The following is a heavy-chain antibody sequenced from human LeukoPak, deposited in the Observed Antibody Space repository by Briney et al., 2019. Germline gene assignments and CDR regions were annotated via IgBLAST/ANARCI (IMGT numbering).Heavy chain of an antibody. D-gene: IGHD2-21*02. CDR1: GGSISSGGYS. CDR3: ARGGKVVTAIGGAFDI. V-gene: IGHV4-30-2*01. Sequence: PSETLSLTCAVSGGSISSGGYSWSWIRQPPGTGLEWIGYIYHSGSTYYDPSLKSRVTISVDRSKNQFSLKLSSVTAADTAVYYCARGGKVVTAIGGAFDIWGQGTMVTVSS. J-gene: IGHJ3*02. CDR2: IYHSGST.